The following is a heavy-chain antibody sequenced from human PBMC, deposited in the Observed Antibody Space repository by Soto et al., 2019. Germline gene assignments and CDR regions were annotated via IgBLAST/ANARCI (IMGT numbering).Heavy chain of an antibody. CDR2: ISGSGISK. J-gene: IGHJ2*01. CDR1: RFSFRRYD. CDR3: AKEPVGPDWYFDL. V-gene: IGHV3-23*01. Sequence: GGSLRLFFAASRFSFRRYDLISFLEAPGKGLEKISGISGSGISKHLAEPVKGQYNVSRDNSKNTLYLQMNSLRAEDTAVYNCAKEPVGPDWYFDLW.